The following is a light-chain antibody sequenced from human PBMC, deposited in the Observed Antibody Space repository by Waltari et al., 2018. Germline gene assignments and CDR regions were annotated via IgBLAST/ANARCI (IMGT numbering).Light chain of an antibody. V-gene: IGKV3-20*01. CDR2: GTS. Sequence: EIVLTPAPGTLSLSPGERATLSSRASQSSTRISLTWYQKKLGQPSRLLIYGTSSKDTGIPDRFSGSGSGTEFTLTISRLEPEDFAVDYCQQYDGEVVTFGGGTKMEI. CDR1: QSSTRIS. J-gene: IGKJ4*01. CDR3: QQYDGEVVT.